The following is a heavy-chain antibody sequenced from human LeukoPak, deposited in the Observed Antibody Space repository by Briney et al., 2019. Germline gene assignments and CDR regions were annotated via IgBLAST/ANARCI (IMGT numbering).Heavy chain of an antibody. CDR2: MSSTSIYT. Sequence: GGSLRLSCAASGFTFSDYYMSWIRQAPGKGLEWVSDMSSTSIYTNYADSVKGRFTISRDNAKNSLYLQMNSLRAEDTAVYYCAREDGYSSSWYSDYWGQGTLVTVCS. D-gene: IGHD6-13*01. CDR1: GFTFSDYY. V-gene: IGHV3-11*05. J-gene: IGHJ4*02. CDR3: AREDGYSSSWYSDY.